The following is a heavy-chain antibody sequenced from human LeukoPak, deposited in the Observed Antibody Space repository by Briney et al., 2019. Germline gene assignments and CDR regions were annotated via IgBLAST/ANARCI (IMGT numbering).Heavy chain of an antibody. V-gene: IGHV1-3*01. D-gene: IGHD3-3*01. CDR1: EYTFTRHT. CDR3: ARFRPYFGVVGWFDP. J-gene: IGHJ5*02. Sequence: GASVKVSCKASEYTFTRHTIHWVRQAPGQRLEWMGWINAGNGDTKYSQNFQGTVSITRDTSASTAYMELSSLRSEDTAVYYCARFRPYFGVVGWFDPWGQGTLVTVSS. CDR2: INAGNGDT.